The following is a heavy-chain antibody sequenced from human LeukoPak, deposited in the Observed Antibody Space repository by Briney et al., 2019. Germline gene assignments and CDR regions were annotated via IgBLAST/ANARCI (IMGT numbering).Heavy chain of an antibody. CDR3: ARANANYYDGSGYYPFLYGMDV. J-gene: IGHJ6*02. D-gene: IGHD3-22*01. Sequence: SGGSLRLSCAASGFTFSSYEMNWVRQAPGKGLEWVSYISSSGSTIYYADSVKGRFTISRDNAKNSLYLQMNSLRAEDTAVYYCARANANYYDGSGYYPFLYGMDVWGQGTTVTVSS. V-gene: IGHV3-48*03. CDR2: ISSSGSTI. CDR1: GFTFSSYE.